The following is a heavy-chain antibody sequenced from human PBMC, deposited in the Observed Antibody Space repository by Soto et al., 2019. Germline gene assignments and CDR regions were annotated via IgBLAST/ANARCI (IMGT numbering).Heavy chain of an antibody. Sequence: QVQLLQSGAELKKPGASVKVSCKASGYTFTSSVCTWVRQAPGEGFEWMGGIRPYNGNTNDAQKLQGIFTMTTDTSTSTAYMELRSLRSDDKAVYYCARGTTVETGNFWGQGTLVTVYS. CDR2: IRPYNGNT. D-gene: IGHD4-17*01. J-gene: IGHJ4*02. V-gene: IGHV1-18*01. CDR3: ARGTTVETGNF. CDR1: GYTFTSSV.